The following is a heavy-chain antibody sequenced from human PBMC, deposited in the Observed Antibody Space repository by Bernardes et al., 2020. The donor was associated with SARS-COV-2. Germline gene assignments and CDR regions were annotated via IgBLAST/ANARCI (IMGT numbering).Heavy chain of an antibody. CDR2: INHSGST. D-gene: IGHD3-3*01. J-gene: IGHJ4*02. CDR1: GGSFSGYY. V-gene: IGHV4-34*01. Sequence: WETLSLTCAVYGGSFSGYYWSWIRQPPGKGLEWIGEINHSGSTNYNPSLKSRVTISVDTSKNQFSLKLSSVTAADTAVYYCARGGLWSGWENYFDYWGQGTLVTVSS. CDR3: ARGGLWSGWENYFDY.